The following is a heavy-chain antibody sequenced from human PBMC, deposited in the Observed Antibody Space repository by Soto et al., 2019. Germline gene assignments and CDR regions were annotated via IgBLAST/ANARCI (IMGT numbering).Heavy chain of an antibody. CDR1: AITYSRNW. D-gene: IGHD6-19*01. CDR3: VRDGSSLWHFDS. J-gene: IGHJ4*02. V-gene: IGHV3-7*01. Sequence: GGTIRLSGDASAITYSRNWMSRTRQASGKGLEWVASVKLDGSQSYLVDSVKVRFTMSRDNAKYTLFLQMNRLRAEDTAFYYCVRDGSSLWHFDSWGQGTLVTVSS. CDR2: VKLDGSQS.